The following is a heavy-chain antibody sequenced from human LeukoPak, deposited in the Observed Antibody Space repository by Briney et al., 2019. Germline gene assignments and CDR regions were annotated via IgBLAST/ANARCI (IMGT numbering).Heavy chain of an antibody. D-gene: IGHD3-10*01. J-gene: IGHJ4*02. Sequence: GGSLRLSCAASGFTFRTSGMNRVRQAPGKGLEWVSYISSSGTTISYAQSVKGRFTITRDNAQNSLTLHMNSLRAEDTAVYYCAHLPSSGTGIVDYWGQGTLVTVSS. CDR3: AHLPSSGTGIVDY. CDR1: GFTFRTSG. V-gene: IGHV3-48*01. CDR2: ISSSGTTI.